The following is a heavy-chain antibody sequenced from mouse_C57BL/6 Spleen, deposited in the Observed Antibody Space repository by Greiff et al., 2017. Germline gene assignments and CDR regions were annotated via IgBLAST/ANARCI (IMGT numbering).Heavy chain of an antibody. J-gene: IGHJ4*01. CDR2: IWSDGST. Sequence: VMLVESGPGLVAPSQSLSITCTVSGFSLTSYGVHWVRQPPGKGLAWLVVIWSDGSTTYNSALKSRLSISKDNSKSQVFLKMNSLQTDDTAMYYCARHYYGSSYAMDYWGQGTSVTVSS. CDR3: ARHYYGSSYAMDY. CDR1: GFSLTSYG. V-gene: IGHV2-6-1*01. D-gene: IGHD1-1*01.